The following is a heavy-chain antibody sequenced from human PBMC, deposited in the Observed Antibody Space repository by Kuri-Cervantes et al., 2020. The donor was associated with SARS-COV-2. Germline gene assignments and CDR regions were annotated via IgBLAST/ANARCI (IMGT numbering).Heavy chain of an antibody. J-gene: IGHJ6*02. CDR3: AREYSSSWSGDV. Sequence: GGSLRLSCAASGFTFSSYEMNWVRQAPGKGLEWVSYISSSGSTIYYADSVKGRFTISRDNAKNSLYLQMNSLRAEDTAVYYCAREYSSSWSGDVWGQGTTVTVSS. CDR1: GFTFSSYE. D-gene: IGHD6-13*01. V-gene: IGHV3-48*03. CDR2: ISSSGSTI.